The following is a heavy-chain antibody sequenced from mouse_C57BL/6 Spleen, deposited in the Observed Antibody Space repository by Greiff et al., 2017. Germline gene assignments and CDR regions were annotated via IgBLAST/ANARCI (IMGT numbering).Heavy chain of an antibody. CDR2: IDPSDSYT. Sequence: QVQLKQPGAELVMPGASVKLSCKASGYTFTSYWMHWVKQRPGQGLEWIGEIDPSDSYTNYNQKFKGKSTLTVDTSSSTAYMQLSSRTSEDSAVYYCSRGIYYGNYEAMDYWGQGPSVTVAS. J-gene: IGHJ4*01. CDR3: SRGIYYGNYEAMDY. V-gene: IGHV1-69*01. CDR1: GYTFTSYW. D-gene: IGHD2-1*01.